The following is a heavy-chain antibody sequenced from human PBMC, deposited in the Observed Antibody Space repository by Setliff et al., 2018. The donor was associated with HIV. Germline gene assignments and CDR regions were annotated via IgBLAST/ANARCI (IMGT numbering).Heavy chain of an antibody. J-gene: IGHJ4*02. D-gene: IGHD2-2*01. CDR1: GGSITSSNSY. Sequence: PSETLSLTCTVSGGSITSSNSYWGWIRQSPGKGLEWIGSIYYNGHTSYNPSLQSRVTISVDRSQNQFSLRLRSVTATDTAVYYCARGFDYAQRPPLYYFDYWGQGTLVTVSS. CDR2: IYYNGHT. V-gene: IGHV4-39*01. CDR3: ARGFDYAQRPPLYYFDY.